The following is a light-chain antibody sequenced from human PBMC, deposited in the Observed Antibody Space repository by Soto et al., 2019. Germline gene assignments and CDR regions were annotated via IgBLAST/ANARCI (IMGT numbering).Light chain of an antibody. V-gene: IGKV3-20*01. CDR3: QQYGSSLIT. CDR1: ERIYSAY. Sequence: VWTQSPGTLPLSGGERATLSWRASERIYSAYLGWYQQKPGQAPRLVSYGTSSRATGIPDRFSGSGSGTEFTLTISRLEPEDFEVYYCQQYGSSLITFGQGTRLEI. J-gene: IGKJ5*01. CDR2: GTS.